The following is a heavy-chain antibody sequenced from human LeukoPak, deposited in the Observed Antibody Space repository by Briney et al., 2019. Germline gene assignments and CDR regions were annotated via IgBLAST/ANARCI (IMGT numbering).Heavy chain of an antibody. D-gene: IGHD6-13*01. CDR1: GFTFSSYW. Sequence: GGSLRLSCAASGFTFSSYWMSWVRQAPGKWLEWVANIKQDGSEKYYVDSVKGRFTISRDNAKNSLYLQMNSLRAEDTAVYYCARDPIAAAGMLYYWGQGGLVTVSS. V-gene: IGHV3-7*01. J-gene: IGHJ4*02. CDR2: IKQDGSEK. CDR3: ARDPIAAAGMLYY.